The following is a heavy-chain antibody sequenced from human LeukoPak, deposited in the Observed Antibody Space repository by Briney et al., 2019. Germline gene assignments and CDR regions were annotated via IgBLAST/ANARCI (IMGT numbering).Heavy chain of an antibody. D-gene: IGHD1-1*01. Sequence: GGALRLSCAASGFRFGGFSMNWVRQAPGKGLEWISYISTTSSATYYAASVKGRFTISRDNAKNSLYLQMNSLRAEDTAVYYCARDFNVGYDSDYWGQGTLVTVSS. CDR3: ARDFNVGYDSDY. CDR2: ISTTSSAT. V-gene: IGHV3-48*01. CDR1: GFRFGGFS. J-gene: IGHJ4*02.